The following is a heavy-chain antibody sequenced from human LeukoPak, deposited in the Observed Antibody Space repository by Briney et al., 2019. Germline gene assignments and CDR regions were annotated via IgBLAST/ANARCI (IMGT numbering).Heavy chain of an antibody. CDR1: GYTFTSYG. D-gene: IGHD3-10*01. CDR2: ISAYNGNT. Sequence: GASVKVSCKASGYTFTSYGISWVRQAPGQGLECMGWISAYNGNTNYAQKLQGRVTMTTDTSTSTAYMELRSLRSDDTAVYYCARDYPYYYGSGSFGSGMDVWGQGTTVTVSS. V-gene: IGHV1-18*01. J-gene: IGHJ6*02. CDR3: ARDYPYYYGSGSFGSGMDV.